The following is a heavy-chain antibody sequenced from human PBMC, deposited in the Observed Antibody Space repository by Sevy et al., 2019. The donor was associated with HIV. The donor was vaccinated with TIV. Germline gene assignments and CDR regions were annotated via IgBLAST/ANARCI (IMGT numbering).Heavy chain of an antibody. D-gene: IGHD2-2*01. CDR1: GYSFTSYW. CDR2: IYPGDSDT. J-gene: IGHJ4*02. V-gene: IGHV5-51*01. CDR3: ARRSSYCSSTSCYLDY. Sequence: GESLKISCKGSGYSFTSYWIGWVRQMPGKGLEWMGIIYPGDSDTRYSPSFQDQVTTSADKSISTAYLQWSSLKASDTAMYYCARRSSYCSSTSCYLDYWGQGTLVTVSS.